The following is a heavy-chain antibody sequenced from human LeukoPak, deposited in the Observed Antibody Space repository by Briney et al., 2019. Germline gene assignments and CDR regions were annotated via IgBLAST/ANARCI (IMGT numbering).Heavy chain of an antibody. CDR3: AKEHYYDSSGYWYLGWFDP. D-gene: IGHD3-22*01. CDR1: GFTFSSYG. V-gene: IGHV3-23*01. J-gene: IGHJ5*02. CDR2: ISGSGGST. Sequence: GGSLRLSCAASGFTFSSYGMSWVRQAPGKWLEWVSAISGSGGSTCYADSVKGRFIIARDNCKDTLYLQMNSLREEDTAVYYCAKEHYYDSSGYWYLGWFDPWGQGTLVTVSS.